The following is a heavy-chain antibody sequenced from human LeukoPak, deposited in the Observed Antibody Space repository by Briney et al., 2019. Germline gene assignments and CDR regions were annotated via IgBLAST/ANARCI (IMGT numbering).Heavy chain of an antibody. CDR3: ARGSGYYDSSGYYLR. Sequence: PVASVKVSCKASGYTFTSYGISWVRQAPGQGLEWMGWISAYNGNTNYAQKLQGRVTMTTDTSTSTAYMELRSLRSDDTAVYYCARGSGYYDSSGYYLRWGQGTLVTVSS. D-gene: IGHD3-22*01. CDR1: GYTFTSYG. CDR2: ISAYNGNT. J-gene: IGHJ4*02. V-gene: IGHV1-18*01.